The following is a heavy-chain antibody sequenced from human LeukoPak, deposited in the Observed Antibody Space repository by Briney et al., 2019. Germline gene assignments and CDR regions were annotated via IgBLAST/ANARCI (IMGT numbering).Heavy chain of an antibody. CDR3: ARPLSRSYDYFDY. CDR1: GYTFTGYY. D-gene: IGHD1-26*01. J-gene: IGHJ4*02. CDR2: INPNSGGT. Sequence: GASVKVSCKASGYTFTGYYMHWVRQAPGQGLEWMGWINPNSGGTNYAQKFQGRVTMTRDTSISTAYMELSRLRSDDTAVYYCARPLSRSYDYFDYWGQGTLVTVSS. V-gene: IGHV1-2*02.